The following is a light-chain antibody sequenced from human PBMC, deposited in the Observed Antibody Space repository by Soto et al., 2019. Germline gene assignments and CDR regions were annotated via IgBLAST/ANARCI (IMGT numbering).Light chain of an antibody. CDR2: DVS. CDR1: NSDVGDYNL. V-gene: IGLV2-14*01. Sequence: QSALTQPASVSGSPGQSITISCSGTNSDVGDYNLVSWYQQRPGKAPKLVIFDVSNRPSGVSDRFSGSKSGNTASLTISGLQAEDEGEYFCCSYSTGTTLYVFGSGTKVTV. CDR3: CSYSTGTTLYV. J-gene: IGLJ1*01.